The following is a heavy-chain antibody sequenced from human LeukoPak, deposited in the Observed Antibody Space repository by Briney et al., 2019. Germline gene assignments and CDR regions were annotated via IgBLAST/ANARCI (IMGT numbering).Heavy chain of an antibody. CDR1: GFTVSSNY. J-gene: IGHJ4*02. V-gene: IGHV3-66*01. CDR3: ARSDYYDSSGYYLGFDY. CDR2: IYSGGST. D-gene: IGHD3-22*01. Sequence: GGSLRLSCAASGFTVSSNYMSWVRQAPGKGLEWVSVIYSGGSTYYADPVKGRFTISRDNSKNTLYLQMNSLRAEDTAVYYCARSDYYDSSGYYLGFDYWGQGTLVTVSS.